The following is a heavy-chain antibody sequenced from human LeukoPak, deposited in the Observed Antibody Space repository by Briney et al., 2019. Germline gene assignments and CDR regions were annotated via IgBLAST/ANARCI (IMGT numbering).Heavy chain of an antibody. Sequence: SETLSVTCTVSGCSPSSYYWSWIRQPAGKGLEWIGRIYTSGSTNYNPSLKSRVTMSVDTSKNQFSLKLSSVTAADTAVYYCARESGSSWYNYYYYYMDVWGKGTTVTVSS. D-gene: IGHD6-13*01. CDR1: GCSPSSYY. V-gene: IGHV4-4*07. J-gene: IGHJ6*03. CDR2: IYTSGST. CDR3: ARESGSSWYNYYYYYMDV.